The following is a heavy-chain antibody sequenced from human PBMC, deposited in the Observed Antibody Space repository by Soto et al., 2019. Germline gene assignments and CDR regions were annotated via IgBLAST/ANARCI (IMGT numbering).Heavy chain of an antibody. CDR3: ARGSVLAATLFDD. CDR2: IYYSGIT. D-gene: IGHD2-15*01. CDR1: GGSISSGGYY. V-gene: IGHV4-31*03. J-gene: IGHJ4*02. Sequence: QVQLQESGPGLVKPSQTLSLTCTVSGGSISSGGYYWSWIRKHPGKGLEWIGYIYYSGITYYNPSLKSRVTISVDTSKNQYSLKLSSVTAADTAVYYCARGSVLAATLFDDWGQGTLVTVSS.